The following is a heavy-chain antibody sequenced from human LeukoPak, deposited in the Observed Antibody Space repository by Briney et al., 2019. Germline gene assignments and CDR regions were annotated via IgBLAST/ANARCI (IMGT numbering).Heavy chain of an antibody. J-gene: IGHJ4*02. V-gene: IGHV3-7*01. CDR3: ARDRIQLRY. CDR2: IKQDGSEK. D-gene: IGHD5-18*01. CDR1: GSTFSSYW. Sequence: PGGSLRLSCAASGSTFSSYWMSWVRQAPGKGLEWVANIKQDGSEKYYVDSVKGRFTISRDNAKNSLYLQMNSLRAEDTAVYYCARDRIQLRYWGQGTLVTVSS.